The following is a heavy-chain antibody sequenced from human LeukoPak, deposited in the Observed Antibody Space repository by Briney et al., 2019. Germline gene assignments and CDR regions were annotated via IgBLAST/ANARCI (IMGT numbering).Heavy chain of an antibody. CDR2: IYHSGST. J-gene: IGHJ4*02. Sequence: PSGTLSLTCDVSGGSISASNRWTWVRQPPGKGLEWIGEIYHSGSTNYNPSLESRVTISVDKSKSQFSLKLTSVTAADTAVFYCARIGYCSSTSCQGGHFDYWGQGTLVTVSS. CDR3: ARIGYCSSTSCQGGHFDY. CDR1: GGSISASNR. D-gene: IGHD2-2*01. V-gene: IGHV4-4*02.